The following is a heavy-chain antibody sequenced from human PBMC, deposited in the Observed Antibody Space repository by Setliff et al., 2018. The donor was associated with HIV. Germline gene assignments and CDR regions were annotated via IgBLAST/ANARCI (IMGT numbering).Heavy chain of an antibody. Sequence: ASVKVSCKASGYTFTDYYIHWVRQAPGQGLEWMGWINPNTGGTNYAQKFQGRVTMTRDTSIKTAYMGVSGLRSDDTAVFYCARDPSGDYGGGDYWGQGNLVTVSS. J-gene: IGHJ4*02. CDR3: ARDPSGDYGGGDY. CDR1: GYTFTDYY. D-gene: IGHD4-17*01. CDR2: INPNTGGT. V-gene: IGHV1-2*02.